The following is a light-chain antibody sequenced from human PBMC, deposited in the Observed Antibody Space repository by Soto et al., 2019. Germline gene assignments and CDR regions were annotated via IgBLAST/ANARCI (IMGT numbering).Light chain of an antibody. Sequence: QSVLTQPPSVSAAPGQKVTISCSGRSSNIGNNYVSWYQQLPGTAPKLLIYDNNKRPSGIPDRFSGSKSGTSATLGITGLQTGDEADYYCGMWDSSLSDARVVFGGGTKVTGL. CDR1: SSNIGNNY. CDR2: DNN. J-gene: IGLJ2*01. CDR3: GMWDSSLSDARVV. V-gene: IGLV1-51*01.